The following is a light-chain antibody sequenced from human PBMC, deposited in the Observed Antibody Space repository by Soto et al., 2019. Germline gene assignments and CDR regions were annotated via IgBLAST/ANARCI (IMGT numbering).Light chain of an antibody. CDR1: ESVSTF. CDR2: EAS. V-gene: IGKV3-11*01. Sequence: EIVLSHSSATRSSSSGENATLSCRASESVSTFLAWYQQKPGQDPSLLIYEASSRTPGIPARFSVGGSGTVFALTISCLEPEDFAVYYCQQRSNWPWTFGQGTKVDIK. J-gene: IGKJ1*01. CDR3: QQRSNWPWT.